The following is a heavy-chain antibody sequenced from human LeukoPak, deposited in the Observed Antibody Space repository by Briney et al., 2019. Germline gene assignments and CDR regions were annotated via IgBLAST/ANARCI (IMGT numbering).Heavy chain of an antibody. J-gene: IGHJ4*02. V-gene: IGHV3-23*01. D-gene: IGHD2-15*01. CDR1: GFTFSSYA. Sequence: GGSLRLSCAASGFTFSSYAMSWVRQAPGKGLEWVSAISGSGGNTYYADSVKGRFTISRDNYKNTLYLQMNSLRAEDTAVYYCAKDVRYCSGGSCYWGQGTLVTVSS. CDR3: AKDVRYCSGGSCY. CDR2: ISGSGGNT.